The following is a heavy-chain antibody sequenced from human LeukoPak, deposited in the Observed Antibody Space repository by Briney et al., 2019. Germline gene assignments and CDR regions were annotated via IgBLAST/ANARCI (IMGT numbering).Heavy chain of an antibody. CDR3: AKPGDAVFYWYFDL. CDR1: GFTFSSYG. CDR2: ISYDGSNK. V-gene: IGHV3-30*18. Sequence: GRSLRLSCAASGFTFSSYGMHWVRQAPGKGLEWVAVISYDGSNKYYADSVEGRFTISRDNSKNTLYLQMNSLRAEDTAVYYCAKPGDAVFYWYFDLWGRGTLVTVSS. J-gene: IGHJ2*01. D-gene: IGHD4-17*01.